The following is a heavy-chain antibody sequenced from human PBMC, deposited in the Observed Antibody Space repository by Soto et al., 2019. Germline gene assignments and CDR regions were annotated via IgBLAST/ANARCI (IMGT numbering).Heavy chain of an antibody. CDR3: ARDSRRQGWFDP. V-gene: IGHV4-4*02. CDR1: GGSISTAYW. J-gene: IGHJ5*02. Sequence: SETLSLTCAVSGGSISTAYWWTWVRQSPGKGLEWIGQIYHDGTTDFNPSLQSRVSISVDVSENLFSLNLTTVTAADTAIYYCARDSRRQGWFDPWGQGALVTVSS. CDR2: IYHDGTT.